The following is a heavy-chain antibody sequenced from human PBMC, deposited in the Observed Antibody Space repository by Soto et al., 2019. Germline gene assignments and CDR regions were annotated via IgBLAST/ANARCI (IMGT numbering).Heavy chain of an antibody. Sequence: QVQLVESGGGVVQPGRSLRLSCAASGFTFSSYGMHWVRQAPGTGLEWVAVIWYDGSNKYYADSVKGRFTISRDNSKNTLYLQMNSLRAEDTAVYYCARDRTVTTLSYYYGMDVWGQGTTVTVTS. CDR2: IWYDGSNK. J-gene: IGHJ6*02. CDR3: ARDRTVTTLSYYYGMDV. V-gene: IGHV3-33*01. D-gene: IGHD4-4*01. CDR1: GFTFSSYG.